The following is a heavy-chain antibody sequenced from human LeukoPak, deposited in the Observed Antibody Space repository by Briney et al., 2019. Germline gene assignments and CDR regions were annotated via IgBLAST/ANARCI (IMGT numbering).Heavy chain of an antibody. CDR2: IYHSGDT. V-gene: IGHV4-59*01. J-gene: IGHJ3*02. CDR3: ARGFYARVSYGYAFDI. Sequence: SEALSLTCIVSGGSMSNDYWSWIRQPPGKVLEWIGCIYHSGDTKYNPSLNSRVTMSADTSKKQFSLNLSSVTAADTAVYYCARGFYARVSYGYAFDIWGQGTQVTVSS. CDR1: GGSMSNDY. D-gene: IGHD5-18*01.